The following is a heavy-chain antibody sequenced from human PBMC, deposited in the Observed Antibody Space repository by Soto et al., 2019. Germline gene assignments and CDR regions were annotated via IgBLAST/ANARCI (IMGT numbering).Heavy chain of an antibody. Sequence: EVQLVESGGGLVQPGGPLRLSCAASEFTFISYWFHWFRQAPGKGRFWVSRINSDGSSTSYADSVKGRFTISRDNAKNTLYLQMNSLRAEDTAVYYCVRTSLVVAAATREDYWGQGTLVTVSS. D-gene: IGHD2-15*01. J-gene: IGHJ4*02. CDR3: VRTSLVVAAATREDY. CDR1: EFTFISYW. CDR2: INSDGSST. V-gene: IGHV3-74*01.